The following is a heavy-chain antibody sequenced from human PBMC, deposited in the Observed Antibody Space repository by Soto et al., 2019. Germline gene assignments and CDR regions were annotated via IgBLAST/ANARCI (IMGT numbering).Heavy chain of an antibody. CDR2: ISSNSAYI. J-gene: IGHJ5*02. V-gene: IGHV3-21*01. CDR3: TRDASRDSSARGWFDP. Sequence: GSLRLSCAASGFTFRSFTMNWVRQAPGKGLEWVSTISSNSAYIYYTDALRGRFTISRDNAKNSLHLQMNSLRAEDTAVYYCTRDASRDSSARGWFDPLGPGTLVTVSS. CDR1: GFTFRSFT. D-gene: IGHD6-13*01.